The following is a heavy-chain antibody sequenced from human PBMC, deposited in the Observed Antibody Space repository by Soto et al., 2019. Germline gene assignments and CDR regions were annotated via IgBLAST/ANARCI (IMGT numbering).Heavy chain of an antibody. CDR3: ALSGSYVAPFDY. D-gene: IGHD1-26*01. CDR1: GYSFTSYW. V-gene: IGHV5-10-1*01. CDR2: IDPSDSYT. Sequence: GASLKISCKGSGYSFTSYWFSWVRQMPGKGLEWMGRIDPSDSYTNYSPSFQGHVTISADKSISTAYLQWSSLKASDTAMYYCALSGSYVAPFDYWGQGTLVTVSS. J-gene: IGHJ4*02.